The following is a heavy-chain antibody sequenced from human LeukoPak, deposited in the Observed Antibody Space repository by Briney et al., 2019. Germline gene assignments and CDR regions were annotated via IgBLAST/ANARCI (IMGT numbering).Heavy chain of an antibody. Sequence: ASVKVSCKASVYTFTIYGISWVRQARGQGLEWMGGIIPIFCTANYAQKCQGRVTITADKATCTAYMELSSLRSEDTAVYYCARARYSGYSGYYYMDVWGKGTTVTVSS. CDR3: ARARYSGYSGYYYMDV. J-gene: IGHJ6*03. V-gene: IGHV1-69*06. D-gene: IGHD5-12*01. CDR1: VYTFTIYG. CDR2: IIPIFCTA.